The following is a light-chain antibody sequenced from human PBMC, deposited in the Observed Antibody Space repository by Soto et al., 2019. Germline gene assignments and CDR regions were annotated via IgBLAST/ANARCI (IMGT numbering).Light chain of an antibody. CDR2: GVS. CDR3: QQYINSPRT. V-gene: IGKV3-20*01. J-gene: IGKJ1*01. Sequence: EIILTQSPGTLALSPGDGATLSCRASQTVNRKYLAWYHQRPGQPPRLLIYGVSNRASGVPDRFSGDRSGTDFTLTIGSLDPEDFGVYYCQQYINSPRTFGQGTRVEVK. CDR1: QTVNRKY.